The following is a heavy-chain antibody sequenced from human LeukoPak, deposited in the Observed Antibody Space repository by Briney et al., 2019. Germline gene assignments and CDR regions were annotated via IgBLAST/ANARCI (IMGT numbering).Heavy chain of an antibody. CDR3: ARAHPGDYSDFQFDY. CDR1: GFTFSSYS. CDR2: ISSSSSYI. Sequence: GGSLRLSCAASGFTFSSYSMNWVRQAPGKGLEWVSSISSSSSYIYYADSVKGRFTIYRDNAKNSLYLQMNSLRAEDTAVYYCARAHPGDYSDFQFDYWGQGTLVTVSS. J-gene: IGHJ4*02. V-gene: IGHV3-21*01. D-gene: IGHD4-11*01.